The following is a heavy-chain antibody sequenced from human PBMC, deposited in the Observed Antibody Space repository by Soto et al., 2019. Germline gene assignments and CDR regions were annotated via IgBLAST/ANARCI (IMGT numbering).Heavy chain of an antibody. CDR2: IIPIFGTA. Sequence: QVQLVQSGAEVKKPGSSVKVSCKASGGTFSSYAISWVRQAPGQGLEWMGGIIPIFGTANYAQKFQGRVTITADESTSTAYMELSSLRSEDTAVYYCARGLRNYDFWSGYRYLFVYWGQGTLVTVSS. CDR3: ARGLRNYDFWSGYRYLFVY. J-gene: IGHJ4*02. CDR1: GGTFSSYA. D-gene: IGHD3-3*01. V-gene: IGHV1-69*01.